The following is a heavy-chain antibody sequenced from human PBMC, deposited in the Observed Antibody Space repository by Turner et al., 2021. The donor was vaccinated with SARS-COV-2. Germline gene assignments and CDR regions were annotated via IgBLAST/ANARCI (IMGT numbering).Heavy chain of an antibody. D-gene: IGHD4-4*01. CDR2: ISYDGNNK. V-gene: IGHV3-30*18. CDR3: AKQLGLYSNPMYYLDY. CDR1: GFPFSSYG. J-gene: IGHJ4*02. Sequence: QVQLVESGGVVVQPGRSLRLSCAASGFPFSSYGMHWVRQAPGKGLEWVSVISYDGNNKYYADSVKGRFTISRDNSKNTLYLQMNSLRAEDTAVYYCAKQLGLYSNPMYYLDYWGQGTLVTVSS.